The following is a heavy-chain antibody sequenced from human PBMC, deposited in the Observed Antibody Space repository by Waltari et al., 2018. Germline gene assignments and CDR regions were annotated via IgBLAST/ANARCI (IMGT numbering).Heavy chain of an antibody. Sequence: QVQLVQSGAEVKKPGSSVKVSCKASGGTFSSYAISWVRQAPGQGLEWMGGVIPIFGKANYAQKFQGRVTITTDESTSTAYMELSSLGSEDTAVYYCARWLQFYGAFQHWGQGTLVTVSS. J-gene: IGHJ1*01. CDR2: VIPIFGKA. V-gene: IGHV1-69*05. CDR3: ARWLQFYGAFQH. D-gene: IGHD5-12*01. CDR1: GGTFSSYA.